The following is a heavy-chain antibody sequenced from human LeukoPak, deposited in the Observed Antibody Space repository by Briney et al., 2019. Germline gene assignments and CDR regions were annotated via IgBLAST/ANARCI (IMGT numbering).Heavy chain of an antibody. CDR1: GYTFTSYG. V-gene: IGHV1-18*01. D-gene: IGHD3-10*01. CDR2: ISAYNGNT. Sequence: ASVKVSCKASGYTFTSYGISWVRQAPGQGLEWMGWISAYNGNTNYAQKLQGRVTMTTDTSTSTAYMELRSLRSDDTAVYYCARGFTADYYGSGSYGLDYWGQGTLVTVSS. J-gene: IGHJ4*02. CDR3: ARGFTADYYGSGSYGLDY.